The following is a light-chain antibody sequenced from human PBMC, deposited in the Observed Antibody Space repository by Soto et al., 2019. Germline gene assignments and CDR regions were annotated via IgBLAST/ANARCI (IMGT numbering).Light chain of an antibody. CDR2: DVS. V-gene: IGLV2-11*01. J-gene: IGLJ2*01. CDR3: CSYGGGRTPLG. CDR1: RSDVGGYKY. Sequence: QSVLTQPRSVSGSPGQSVAISCTGSRSDVGGYKYVSWYQQFPGKAPKLIIYDVSRRPSGVPDRFSGSKSGNTASLTISGLQAEDEGDYYCCSYGGGRTPLGFGGGTKFTVL.